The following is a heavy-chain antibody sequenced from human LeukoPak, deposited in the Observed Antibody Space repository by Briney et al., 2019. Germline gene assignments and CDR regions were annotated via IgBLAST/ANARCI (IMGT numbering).Heavy chain of an antibody. Sequence: RGGSLRLSCAVSGFSFSGFAMHWVRQASGKGLEWVGRIRSKAKSYATAYAASVKGRCTISRDDSKNTAYLQMNSLKTGNTAVYYCTTTLEWGQGTLVTVSS. CDR3: TTTLE. D-gene: IGHD5-24*01. CDR1: GFSFSGFA. CDR2: IRSKAKSYAT. V-gene: IGHV3-73*01. J-gene: IGHJ4*02.